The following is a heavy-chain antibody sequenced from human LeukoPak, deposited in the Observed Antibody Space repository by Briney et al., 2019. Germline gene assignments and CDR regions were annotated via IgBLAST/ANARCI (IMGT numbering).Heavy chain of an antibody. CDR3: ARVARCTSCFDVDY. Sequence: SETLSLTCTASGYSITSAYYWGWIRQPPGKGLEWIGSFFLKGSTYYNPSLKSRVTISVDTSKNQFSLTLSSVTAADTAVYYCARVARCTSCFDVDYWGQGTLVTVSS. CDR2: FFLKGST. D-gene: IGHD2-2*01. CDR1: GYSITSAYY. J-gene: IGHJ4*02. V-gene: IGHV4-38-2*02.